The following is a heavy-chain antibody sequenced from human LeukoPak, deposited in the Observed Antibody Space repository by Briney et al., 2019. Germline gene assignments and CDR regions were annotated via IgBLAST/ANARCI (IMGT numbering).Heavy chain of an antibody. CDR3: ARQRAADAFDI. D-gene: IGHD6-13*01. CDR1: GFTFSSYG. V-gene: IGHV3-30*03. J-gene: IGHJ3*02. CDR2: ISYDGGNK. Sequence: PGRSLRLSCAASGFTFSSYGMHWVRQAPGKGLEWVAVISYDGGNKYYADSVKGRFTISRDNSKNTLYLQMNSLRAEDTAVYYCARQRAADAFDIWGQGTLVIV.